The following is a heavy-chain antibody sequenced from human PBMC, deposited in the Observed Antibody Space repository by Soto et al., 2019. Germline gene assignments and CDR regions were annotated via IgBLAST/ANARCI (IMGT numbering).Heavy chain of an antibody. CDR1: GFAFSTYW. CDR2: IKKDGSEE. D-gene: IGHD3-9*01. V-gene: IGHV3-7*01. CDR3: ANSSDTGYNFDF. J-gene: IGHJ3*01. Sequence: GGSLRLSCAASGFAFSTYWMSWVRQAPGQGLEWLANIKKDGSEEYYVDSVKGRFTISRDSAKNSLYLQMNSLRAEDTAVYYCANSSDTGYNFDFCGPGTMLTV.